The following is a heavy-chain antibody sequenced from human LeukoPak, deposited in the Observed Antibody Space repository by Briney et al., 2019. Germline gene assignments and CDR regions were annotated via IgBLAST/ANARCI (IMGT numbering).Heavy chain of an antibody. CDR2: FDPEDGET. CDR3: ATDQYREYYFDY. J-gene: IGHJ4*02. CDR1: GYTLTELS. Sequence: ASVKVSCKVSGYTLTELSMHWVRQAPGKGLEWMAGFDPEDGETIYAQKFQGRVTMTEDTSTDTAYMELSSLRSEDTAVYYCATDQYREYYFDYWGQGTLVTVSS. V-gene: IGHV1-24*01. D-gene: IGHD1-1*01.